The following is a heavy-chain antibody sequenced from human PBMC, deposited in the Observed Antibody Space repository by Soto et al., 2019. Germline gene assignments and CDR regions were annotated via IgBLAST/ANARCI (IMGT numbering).Heavy chain of an antibody. J-gene: IGHJ3*02. Sequence: GGSLRLSCAASGFTFSSYWMSWVRQAPGKGLEWVANIKQDGSEKYYVDSVKGRFTISRDNAKNSLYLQMNSLRAEDTAVYYCSRDINWSNDAFDIWGQGTMVTVSS. CDR2: IKQDGSEK. CDR3: SRDINWSNDAFDI. CDR1: GFTFSSYW. V-gene: IGHV3-7*01. D-gene: IGHD1-1*01.